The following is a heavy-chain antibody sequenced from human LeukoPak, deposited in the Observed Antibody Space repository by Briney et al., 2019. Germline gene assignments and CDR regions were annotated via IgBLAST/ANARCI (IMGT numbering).Heavy chain of an antibody. J-gene: IGHJ4*02. Sequence: GGSLRLSCAASGFTFSSYSMNWVHQAPGKGLEWVSYISSSSSTIYYADSVKGRFTISRDNAKNSLYLQMNSLRAEDTAVYYCATPRGVYCSSTSCTDYWGQGTLVTVSS. CDR1: GFTFSSYS. D-gene: IGHD2-2*01. CDR2: ISSSSSTI. CDR3: ATPRGVYCSSTSCTDY. V-gene: IGHV3-48*01.